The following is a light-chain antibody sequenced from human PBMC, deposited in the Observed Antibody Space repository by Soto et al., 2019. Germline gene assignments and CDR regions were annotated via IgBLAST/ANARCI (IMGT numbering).Light chain of an antibody. CDR2: GNS. J-gene: IGLJ2*01. CDR1: SSTIGAGYD. CDR3: QSYDSSLSTSA. V-gene: IGLV1-40*01. Sequence: QSVLTQPPSVSRAPGQRVTISCTGSSSTIGAGYDVNWYQQLPGTAPKVLIYGNSNRPSGVPDRFSGSKSGASASLAITGLQAEDEAYYYCQSYDSSLSTSAFGGGTKLTVL.